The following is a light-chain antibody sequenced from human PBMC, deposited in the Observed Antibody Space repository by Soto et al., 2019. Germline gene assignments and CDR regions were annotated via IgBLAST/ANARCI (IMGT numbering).Light chain of an antibody. Sequence: IQMTQSPSSLSASVGDRVTITCRASQSVYGYLNWYQQKPGKAPKLLIYAASTLQSGVPSRFSGSGSEADFSLTISSLEPEDFATYYCQQSYSTPWVAFGQGTKVEIK. CDR2: AAS. V-gene: IGKV1-39*01. CDR1: QSVYGY. J-gene: IGKJ1*01. CDR3: QQSYSTPWVA.